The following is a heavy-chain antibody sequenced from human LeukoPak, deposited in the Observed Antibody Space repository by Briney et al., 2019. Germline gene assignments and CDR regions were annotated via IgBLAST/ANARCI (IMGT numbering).Heavy chain of an antibody. J-gene: IGHJ3*02. CDR2: ISDSSAM. Sequence: GGSLRLSCAASGFTFSTYSMKWVRQAPGKGLEWVSYISDSSAMYYADSVRGRFTISRENDKNSLFLQMNSLRAEDTAVYYCATINYYDFWGGSDAFDIWGQGTMVTVSS. D-gene: IGHD3-3*01. CDR3: ATINYYDFWGGSDAFDI. CDR1: GFTFSTYS. V-gene: IGHV3-48*01.